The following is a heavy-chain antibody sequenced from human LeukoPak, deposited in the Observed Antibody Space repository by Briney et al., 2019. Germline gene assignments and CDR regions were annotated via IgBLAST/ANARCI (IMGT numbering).Heavy chain of an antibody. CDR3: AKGGPTGSNYFDF. V-gene: IGHV3-21*04. Sequence: GGSLRLSCAASGFTFSSYSMNWVRQAPGKGLEWVSSISSSSSYIYYADSVKGRFTISRDNSKNTLYLQMNSLRAEDTAVYYCAKGGPTGSNYFDFWGQGTLVTVSS. D-gene: IGHD1-26*01. CDR2: ISSSSSYI. J-gene: IGHJ4*02. CDR1: GFTFSSYS.